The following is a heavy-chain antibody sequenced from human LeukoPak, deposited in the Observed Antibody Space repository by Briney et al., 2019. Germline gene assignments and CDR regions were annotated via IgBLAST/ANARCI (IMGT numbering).Heavy chain of an antibody. Sequence: PGGSLRLSCAASGFTFSSYAMSWVRQAPGKGLEWVSAISGSGGSTYYADSVKGRFTISRDNSKNTLYLQMNSLRAEDTAVYYCAKDRSPQVVINFPFFDYWSQGTLVTVSS. CDR1: GFTFSSYA. CDR2: ISGSGGST. CDR3: AKDRSPQVVINFPFFDY. D-gene: IGHD3-22*01. V-gene: IGHV3-23*01. J-gene: IGHJ4*02.